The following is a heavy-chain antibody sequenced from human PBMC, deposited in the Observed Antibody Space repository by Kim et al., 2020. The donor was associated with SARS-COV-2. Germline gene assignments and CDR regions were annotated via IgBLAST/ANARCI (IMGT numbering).Heavy chain of an antibody. Sequence: PLKGRFTISRDDSKNTLYLQMNSLKTEDTAVYYCTTDLRYCSNTNCYEVDYWGQGTLVTVSS. V-gene: IGHV3-15*01. J-gene: IGHJ4*02. CDR3: TTDLRYCSNTNCYEVDY. D-gene: IGHD2-2*01.